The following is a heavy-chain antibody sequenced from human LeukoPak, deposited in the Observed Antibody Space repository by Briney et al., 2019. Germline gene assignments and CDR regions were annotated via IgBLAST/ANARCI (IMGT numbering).Heavy chain of an antibody. Sequence: GESLKISCKGSGYSFTNYWIGWVRQMPGKGLEWMGIIYHGDSDARYSPSFQGQVTISVDESISTAYLQWSSLKASDTAMYYCARKSYSASWHYFDYWGQGTLVTVSS. V-gene: IGHV5-51*01. CDR2: IYHGDSDA. CDR3: ARKSYSASWHYFDY. J-gene: IGHJ4*02. D-gene: IGHD6-13*01. CDR1: GYSFTNYW.